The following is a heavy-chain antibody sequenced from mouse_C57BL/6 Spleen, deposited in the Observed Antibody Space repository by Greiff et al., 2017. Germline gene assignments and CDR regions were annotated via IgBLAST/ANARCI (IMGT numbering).Heavy chain of an antibody. Sequence: QVHVKQSGAELVRPGASVTLSCKASGYTFTDYEMHWVKQTPVHGLEWIGAIDPETGGTAYNQKFKGKARLTADKSSSTAYMELRSLTSEDSAVYYCTRSDYGNCAWFAYWGQGTLVTVSA. V-gene: IGHV1-15*01. CDR2: IDPETGGT. D-gene: IGHD2-1*01. J-gene: IGHJ3*01. CDR1: GYTFTDYE. CDR3: TRSDYGNCAWFAY.